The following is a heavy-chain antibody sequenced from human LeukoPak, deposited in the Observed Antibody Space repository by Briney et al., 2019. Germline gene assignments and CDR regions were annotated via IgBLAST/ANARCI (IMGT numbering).Heavy chain of an antibody. CDR3: ARDGQTSGYSSGWYGEPIDS. CDR1: GGSISRSRYY. J-gene: IGHJ4*02. V-gene: IGHV4-39*07. Sequence: PSETLSLTCTVSGGSISRSRYYWGWIRQPPGKGLEWIGSIFYSGSTYYNPSLKSRVTISVDTSKNQFSLKLSSVTAADTAVYYCARDGQTSGYSSGWYGEPIDSWGQGTLVTVSS. D-gene: IGHD6-19*01. CDR2: IFYSGST.